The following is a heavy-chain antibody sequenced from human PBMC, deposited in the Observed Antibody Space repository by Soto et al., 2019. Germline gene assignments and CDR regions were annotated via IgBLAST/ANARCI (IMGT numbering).Heavy chain of an antibody. J-gene: IGHJ4*02. V-gene: IGHV4-30-2*01. CDR2: ISHTGGT. D-gene: IGHD7-27*01. CDR1: GGSIISGGYS. CDR3: ARLNGDPDY. Sequence: QLQLQESGSRLVKPSQTLSLTCAVSGGSIISGGYSWTWIRQPPGKGLEWIGYISHTGGTYYKTSIKSRVAISVDRSKNQFSLKLNSVTAADTAVYYCARLNGDPDYWGQGILVTVSS.